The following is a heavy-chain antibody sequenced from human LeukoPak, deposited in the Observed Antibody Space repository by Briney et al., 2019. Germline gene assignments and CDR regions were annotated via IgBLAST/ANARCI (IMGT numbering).Heavy chain of an antibody. J-gene: IGHJ6*02. CDR3: ASSLTYYDILTGLNYYYYGMDV. V-gene: IGHV1-69*04. CDR2: IIPILGIA. CDR1: GGTFSSYA. D-gene: IGHD3-9*01. Sequence: SVKVSCKASGGTFSSYAISWVRQAPGQGLEWMGRIIPILGIANYAQKFQGRVTITADKSTSTAYMELSSLRSEDTAVYYCASSLTYYDILTGLNYYYYGMDVRGQGTTVTVSS.